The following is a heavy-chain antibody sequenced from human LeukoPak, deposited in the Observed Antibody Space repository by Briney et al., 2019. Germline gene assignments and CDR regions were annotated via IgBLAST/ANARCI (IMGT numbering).Heavy chain of an antibody. V-gene: IGHV4-59*01. CDR2: IYYSGST. CDR1: GGSISSYY. J-gene: IGHJ4*02. D-gene: IGHD3-22*01. CDR3: ARGLNYYDSSGYLDY. Sequence: SETLSLTCTVFGGSISSYYWSWIRQPPGKGLEWIGYIYYSGSTNYNPSLKSRVTISVDTSKKQFSLKLSSVTAADTAVYYCARGLNYYDSSGYLDYWGQGTLVTVSS.